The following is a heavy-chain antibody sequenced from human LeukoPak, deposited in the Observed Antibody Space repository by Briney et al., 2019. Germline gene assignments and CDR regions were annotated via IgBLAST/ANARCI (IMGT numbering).Heavy chain of an antibody. CDR2: IYYSGST. CDR3: ARGSNGYNYDY. Sequence: SETLSLTCTVSGGSISSYYWSWIRQPPGKGLEWIGYIYYSGSTNYNPSLKSRVTISVDTSKYQFSLKPSSVTAADTAVYYCARGSNGYNYDYWGQGTLVTVSS. CDR1: GGSISSYY. D-gene: IGHD5-24*01. V-gene: IGHV4-59*01. J-gene: IGHJ4*02.